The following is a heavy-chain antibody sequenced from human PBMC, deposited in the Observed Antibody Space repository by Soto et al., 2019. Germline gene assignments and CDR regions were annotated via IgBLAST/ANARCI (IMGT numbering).Heavy chain of an antibody. V-gene: IGHV4-39*01. CDR1: GGSISSSSYY. Sequence: SETLSLTCTVSGGSISSSSYYWGWIRQPPGKGLEWIGSIYYSGSTYYNPSLKSRVTISVDTSKNQFSLKLSSVTAADTAVYYCEMQLAGYYYYGMDVWGQGTTVTVS. J-gene: IGHJ6*01. CDR2: IYYSGST. CDR3: EMQLAGYYYYGMDV. D-gene: IGHD1-1*01.